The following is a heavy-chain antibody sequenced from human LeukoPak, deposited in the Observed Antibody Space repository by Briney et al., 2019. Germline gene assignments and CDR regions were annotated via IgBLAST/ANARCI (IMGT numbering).Heavy chain of an antibody. CDR3: ATATGTTRTYFDY. CDR1: GFTFDDYA. V-gene: IGHV3-9*01. Sequence: GGSLRLSCAASGFTFDDYATHWVRQAPGKGLEWVSGISWNSGSIGYADSVKGRFTISRDNAKNSLYLQMNSLRAEDTALYYCATATGTTRTYFDYWGQGTLVTVSS. J-gene: IGHJ4*02. D-gene: IGHD1-1*01. CDR2: ISWNSGSI.